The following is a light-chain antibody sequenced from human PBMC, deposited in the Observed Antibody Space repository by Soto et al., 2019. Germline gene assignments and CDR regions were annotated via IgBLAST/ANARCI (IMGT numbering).Light chain of an antibody. CDR3: QQYGSSPPYT. Sequence: EIVLTQSPGTLSLSPGERATLSCRASQSVSSSYLAWYQQKPGQAPRLLIYGASSRATGIPDMFSGSGSGTEYTLTISRLEPEDVAVYYCQQYGSSPPYTFGQGTKLEIK. CDR1: QSVSSSY. V-gene: IGKV3-20*01. J-gene: IGKJ2*01. CDR2: GAS.